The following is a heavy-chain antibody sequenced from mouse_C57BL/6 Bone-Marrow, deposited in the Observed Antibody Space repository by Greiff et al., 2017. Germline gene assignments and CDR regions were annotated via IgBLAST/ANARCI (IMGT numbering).Heavy chain of an antibody. CDR3: ARHFITTVDY. CDR2: ISSGGSYT. V-gene: IGHV5-6*01. J-gene: IGHJ2*01. CDR1: GFTFSSYG. D-gene: IGHD1-1*01. Sequence: EVNLVESGGDLVKPGGSLKLSCAASGFTFSSYGMSWVRQTPDKRLEWVATISSGGSYTYYPDSVKGRFTISRDNAKNTLYLQMSSLKSEDTAMYYWARHFITTVDYWGQGTTLTVSS.